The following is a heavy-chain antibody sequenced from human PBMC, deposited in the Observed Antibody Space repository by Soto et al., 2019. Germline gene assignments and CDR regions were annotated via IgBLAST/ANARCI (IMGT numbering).Heavy chain of an antibody. CDR3: AKSLYYYDSSGYYLVPYYFDY. CDR1: GFTFSSYA. D-gene: IGHD3-22*01. V-gene: IGHV3-23*01. Sequence: GGSLRLSCAASGFTFSSYAMGWVRQAPGKGLEWVSAISGSGGSTYYADSVKGRFTISRDNSKNTLYLQMNSLRAEDTAVYYCAKSLYYYDSSGYYLVPYYFDYWGQGTLVTVSS. CDR2: ISGSGGST. J-gene: IGHJ4*02.